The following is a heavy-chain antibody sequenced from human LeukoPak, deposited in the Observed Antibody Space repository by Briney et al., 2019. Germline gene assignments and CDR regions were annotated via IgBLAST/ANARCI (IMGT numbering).Heavy chain of an antibody. Sequence: SETLSLTCTVSGGSISSYYWSWIRQPPGKGLEWIGYIYYSGSTNYNPSLKSRVTISEDTSKNQFSLKLSSVTAADTAVYYCARALPYYCSGGSCPFDYWGQGTLVTVSS. CDR1: GGSISSYY. V-gene: IGHV4-59*01. D-gene: IGHD2-15*01. CDR3: ARALPYYCSGGSCPFDY. J-gene: IGHJ4*02. CDR2: IYYSGST.